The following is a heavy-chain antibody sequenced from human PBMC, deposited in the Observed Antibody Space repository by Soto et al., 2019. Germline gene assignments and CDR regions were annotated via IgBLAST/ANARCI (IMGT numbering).Heavy chain of an antibody. J-gene: IGHJ5*02. CDR3: ARGRWLKLMPHWFDP. V-gene: IGHV4-59*01. Sequence: SETLSLTCTVSGGSISSYYWSWIRQPPGKGLEWIGYIYYSGSTNYNPSLKSRVTISVDTSKNQFSLKLSSVTAADTAVYYCARGRWLKLMPHWFDPWGQGTLVTVSS. CDR1: GGSISSYY. D-gene: IGHD5-12*01. CDR2: IYYSGST.